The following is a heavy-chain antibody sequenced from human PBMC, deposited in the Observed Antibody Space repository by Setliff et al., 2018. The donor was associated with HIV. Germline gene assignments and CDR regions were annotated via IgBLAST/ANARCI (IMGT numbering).Heavy chain of an antibody. Sequence: GALRLSCAASGFTFRSYAMSWVRQTPGKGLEWVSFISSSAGSTYYSDAVQGRFTISRDNAKNMLFLQMNSLRAEDTAVYYCARAHDNHDSSGYSHDSWGQGSLVTVSS. V-gene: IGHV3-23*01. J-gene: IGHJ4*02. CDR3: ARAHDNHDSSGYSHDS. CDR1: GFTFRSYA. D-gene: IGHD3-22*01. CDR2: ISSSAGST.